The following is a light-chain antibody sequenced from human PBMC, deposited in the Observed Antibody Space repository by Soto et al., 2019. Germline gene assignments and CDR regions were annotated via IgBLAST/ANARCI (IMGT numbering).Light chain of an antibody. V-gene: IGKV3-20*01. CDR3: QQYTDWPLT. CDR1: QSVTSNY. J-gene: IGKJ1*01. CDR2: GVS. Sequence: EVVMTQSPATLSESPGERATLSCLASQSVTSNYLAWYQQKPGQAPRLLIYGVSSRATGVPDRFSGSGSGTDFTLTISRLEPEDFAVYYCQQYTDWPLTFGQGTKVDIK.